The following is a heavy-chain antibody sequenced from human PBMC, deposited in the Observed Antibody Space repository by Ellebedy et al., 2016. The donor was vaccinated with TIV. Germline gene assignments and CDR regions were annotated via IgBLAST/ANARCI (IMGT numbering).Heavy chain of an antibody. CDR2: IIPIFGTA. CDR3: ATKTTVVKAFGDFDY. J-gene: IGHJ4*02. CDR1: GGTFSSYA. V-gene: IGHV1-69*05. Sequence: SVKVSCXASGGTFSSYAISWVRQAPGQGLEWMGGIIPIFGTANYAQKFQGRVTITRDTSASTAYMELSSLRSEDTAVYYCATKTTVVKAFGDFDYWGQGTLVTVSS. D-gene: IGHD4-23*01.